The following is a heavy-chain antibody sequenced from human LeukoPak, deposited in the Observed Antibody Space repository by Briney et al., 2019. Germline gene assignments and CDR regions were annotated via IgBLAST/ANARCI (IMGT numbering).Heavy chain of an antibody. Sequence: PSETLSLTXTVSGGSISSYYWSWIRQPAGKGLEWIGRVYTSGSTNYNPSLKSRVTMSVDTSKNQFSLKLSSVTAADTAVYYCARDRRTDGSGSYFYYYYMDVWGKGTTVTVSS. V-gene: IGHV4-4*07. J-gene: IGHJ6*03. CDR2: VYTSGST. CDR3: ARDRRTDGSGSYFYYYYMDV. D-gene: IGHD3-10*01. CDR1: GGSISSYY.